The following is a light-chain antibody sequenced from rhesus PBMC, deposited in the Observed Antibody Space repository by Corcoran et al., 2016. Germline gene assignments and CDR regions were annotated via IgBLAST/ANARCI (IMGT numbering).Light chain of an antibody. CDR2: QES. CDR1: QGIAGW. Sequence: DIQMTQSPSSLSASVGDRVTINCRASQGIAGWLAWYQQKPGKAPTLLGYQESNLQNGVPSRFSGRGYGSDVTLTISSLQPDVFATYYYQPYNSVPRTFGRGTRVEVQ. V-gene: IGKV1-21*01. CDR3: QPYNSVPRT. J-gene: IGKJ1*01.